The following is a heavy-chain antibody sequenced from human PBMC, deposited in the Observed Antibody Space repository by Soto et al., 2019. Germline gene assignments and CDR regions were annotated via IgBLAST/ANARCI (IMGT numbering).Heavy chain of an antibody. CDR1: GFTFSSYG. J-gene: IGHJ4*02. CDR2: ISYDGSNK. CDR3: AKDGETTGRLGD. V-gene: IGHV3-30*18. Sequence: QVQLVESGGGVVQPGRSLRLSCAASGFTFSSYGMHWVRQAPGKGLEWVAVISYDGSNKYYADSVKGRFTISRDNYKNTLYLQMNSLRAEDTAVYYCAKDGETTGRLGDWGQGTLVTVSS. D-gene: IGHD4-4*01.